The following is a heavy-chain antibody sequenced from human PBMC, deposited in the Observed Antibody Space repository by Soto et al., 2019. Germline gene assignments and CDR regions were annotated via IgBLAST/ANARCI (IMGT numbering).Heavy chain of an antibody. CDR2: INAGNGNT. Sequence: ASVKVSCKASGYTFTSYAMHWVRQAPGQRLEWMGWINAGNGNTKYSQKFQGRVTITRDTSASTAYMELSSLRSEDTAVYYCAGGRDYCSGGSCYRSGMDVWGQGTTVTVSS. D-gene: IGHD2-15*01. J-gene: IGHJ6*02. CDR1: GYTFTSYA. CDR3: AGGRDYCSGGSCYRSGMDV. V-gene: IGHV1-3*01.